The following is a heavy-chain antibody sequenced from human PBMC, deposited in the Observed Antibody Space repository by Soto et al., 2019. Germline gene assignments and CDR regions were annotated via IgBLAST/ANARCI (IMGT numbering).Heavy chain of an antibody. V-gene: IGHV4-39*01. CDR1: GGSISSSSYY. CDR2: IYYSGST. Sequence: QLQLQESGPGLVKPSETLSLTCTVSGGSISSSSYYWGWIRQPPGKGLEWIGSIYYSGSTYYNPSLKSRVTISVDTSKTQFSLKLSSVTAADTAVYYCARQSYDFWSGYSHFDYWGQGTLVTVSS. CDR3: ARQSYDFWSGYSHFDY. D-gene: IGHD3-3*01. J-gene: IGHJ4*02.